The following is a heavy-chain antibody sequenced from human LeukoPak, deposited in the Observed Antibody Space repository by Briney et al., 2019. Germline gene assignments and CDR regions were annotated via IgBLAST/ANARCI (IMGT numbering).Heavy chain of an antibody. Sequence: GGSLRLSCAASGFTFSSYAMSWVRQAPGKGLEWVSAISGSGGSTYYADSVKGRFTISRDNSKNTLYLQMNSLRAEDTAVYYCAKDTQIVVATPGDYWGQGTLVTVSP. V-gene: IGHV3-23*01. CDR1: GFTFSSYA. CDR3: AKDTQIVVATPGDY. J-gene: IGHJ4*02. CDR2: ISGSGGST. D-gene: IGHD3-22*01.